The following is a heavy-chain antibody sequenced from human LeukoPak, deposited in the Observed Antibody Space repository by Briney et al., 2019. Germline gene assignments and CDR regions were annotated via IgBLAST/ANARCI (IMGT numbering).Heavy chain of an antibody. Sequence: GASVKVSCKASGYTFTSYGIGWVRQAPGQGLEWMGWISAYNGNTNYAQKLQGRVTMTTDTSTSTAYMELRSLRSDDTAVYYCARLNYDFWSGPEDWFDPWGQGTLVTVSS. CDR1: GYTFTSYG. V-gene: IGHV1-18*01. J-gene: IGHJ5*02. CDR2: ISAYNGNT. D-gene: IGHD3-3*01. CDR3: ARLNYDFWSGPEDWFDP.